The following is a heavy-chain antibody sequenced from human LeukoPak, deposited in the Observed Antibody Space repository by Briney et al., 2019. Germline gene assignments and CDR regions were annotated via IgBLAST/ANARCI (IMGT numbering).Heavy chain of an antibody. CDR3: TSGTLSYYYMDV. V-gene: IGHV4-59*01. CDR2: IYYSGST. CDR1: GGSFSGYY. J-gene: IGHJ6*03. Sequence: SETLSLTCAVYGGSFSGYYWSWIRQPPGKGLEWIGYIYYSGSTNYNPSLKSRVTISVDTSKNQFSLKLSPVTAADTAVYYCTSGTLSYYYMDVWGKGTTVTISS. D-gene: IGHD1-14*01.